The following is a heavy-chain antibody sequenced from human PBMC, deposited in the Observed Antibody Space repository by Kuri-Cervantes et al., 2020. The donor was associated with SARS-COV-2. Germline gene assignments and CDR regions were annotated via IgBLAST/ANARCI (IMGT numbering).Heavy chain of an antibody. V-gene: IGHV1-8*01. D-gene: IGHD1-1*01. J-gene: IGHJ6*03. CDR2: VKTNSGNT. CDR3: ARQNTTPQKHYYYYYMDV. CDR1: ETTFPNYD. Sequence: ASVKVSCKAPETTFPNYDINWVRQATGQGLEWMGMVKTNSGNTLYAQIFQGRVTMTRDTSTSTVYLELSSLRSDDTAVYYCARQNTTPQKHYYYYYMDVWGKGTTVTVSS.